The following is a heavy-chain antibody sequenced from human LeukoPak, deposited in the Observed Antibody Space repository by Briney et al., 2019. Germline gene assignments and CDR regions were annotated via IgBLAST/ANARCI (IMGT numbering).Heavy chain of an antibody. V-gene: IGHV4-59*01. CDR1: GDSIASYY. CDR3: ARVYQSAEYYFDY. CDR2: IYYTGST. Sequence: SETLSLTCTVSGDSIASYYWSWIRQPPGKGLEWIGYIYYTGSTEYHPSLKSRVTISLDTSKNQFSLKLTSVTAADTAVYYCARVYQSAEYYFDYWGQGNLVSVSP. J-gene: IGHJ4*02. D-gene: IGHD2-2*01.